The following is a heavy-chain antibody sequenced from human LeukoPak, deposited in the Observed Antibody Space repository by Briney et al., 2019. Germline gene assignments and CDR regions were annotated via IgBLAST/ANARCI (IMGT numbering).Heavy chain of an antibody. CDR1: GFTFSSYA. D-gene: IGHD1-1*01. CDR3: ARDGERRLEPPTYYYYYYYMDV. Sequence: GGFLRLSCAASGFTFSSYAMHWVRQAPGKGLEYVSAISSNGGSTYYANSVKGRFTISRDNSKNTLYLQMGSLRAEDMAVYYCARDGERRLEPPTYYYYYYYMDVWGKGTTVTVSS. V-gene: IGHV3-64*01. CDR2: ISSNGGST. J-gene: IGHJ6*03.